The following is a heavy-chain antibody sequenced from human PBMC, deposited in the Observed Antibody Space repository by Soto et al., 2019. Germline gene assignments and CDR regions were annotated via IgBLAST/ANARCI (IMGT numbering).Heavy chain of an antibody. CDR2: IYYSGST. Sequence: SETLSLTCTVSGGSISSYYWSWIRQPPGKGLEWIGYIYYSGSTNYNPSLKTRVTISVDTSKNQFFLKLNSVTAADTAVYYCARVLQYCSGNSCYFDIWGQGTMVTVSS. V-gene: IGHV4-59*12. D-gene: IGHD2-2*01. CDR3: ARVLQYCSGNSCYFDI. CDR1: GGSISSYY. J-gene: IGHJ3*02.